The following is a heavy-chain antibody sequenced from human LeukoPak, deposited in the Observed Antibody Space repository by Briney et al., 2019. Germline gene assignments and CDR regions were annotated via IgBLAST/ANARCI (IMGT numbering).Heavy chain of an antibody. CDR1: GFTFSSSA. CDR3: ARLVYSSGWD. Sequence: PGKSLRLSCVASGFTFSSSAFHWVRQAPGKGLEWVANIKQDGSEKYYVDSVKGRFTISRDNAKNSLYLQMNSLRAEDTAVYYCARLVYSSGWDWGQGTLVTVSS. D-gene: IGHD6-19*01. J-gene: IGHJ4*02. CDR2: IKQDGSEK. V-gene: IGHV3-7*01.